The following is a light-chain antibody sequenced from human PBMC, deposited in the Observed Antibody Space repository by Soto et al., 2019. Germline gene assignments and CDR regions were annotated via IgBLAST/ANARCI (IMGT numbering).Light chain of an antibody. J-gene: IGLJ2*01. CDR2: DVS. Sequence: QSALTQPASVSGSPGQSITISCTGTSSDVGGYNYVSWYQQHPGKAPKLMIYDVSNRPSGVSTRFSGSKSGNTASLTISGIQAEDEADYYCSSYTSSSTLFVVFGGGTTLTVL. V-gene: IGLV2-14*01. CDR1: SSDVGGYNY. CDR3: SSYTSSSTLFVV.